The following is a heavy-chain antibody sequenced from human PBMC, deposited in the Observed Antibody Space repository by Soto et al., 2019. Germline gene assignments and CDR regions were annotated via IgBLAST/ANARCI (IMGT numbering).Heavy chain of an antibody. D-gene: IGHD2-2*02. V-gene: IGHV3-23*01. Sequence: GGSLRLSCAASGITFIADAMSWVRQAPGKGLEWVSAISGSGATTYYADSVKGRFTISRDNSKNTLYLQMNSLRAEDTAVYYCAKDTYCSSTSCYILRGADYYYGMDVWGQGTTVIVS. CDR2: ISGSGATT. CDR3: AKDTYCSSTSCYILRGADYYYGMDV. J-gene: IGHJ6*02. CDR1: GITFIADA.